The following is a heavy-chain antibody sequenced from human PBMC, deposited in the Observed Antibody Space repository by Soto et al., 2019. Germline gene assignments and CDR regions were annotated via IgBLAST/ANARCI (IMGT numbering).Heavy chain of an antibody. CDR1: GGSISSYY. V-gene: IGHV4-59*01. CDR2: IYYSGST. D-gene: IGHD5-12*01. CDR3: AGSIVATIQYY. Sequence: SETLPLTCTVSGGSISSYYWSWIRQPPGKGLEWIGYIYYSGSTNYNPSLKSRVTISVDTSKNQFSLKLSSVTAADTAVYYCAGSIVATIQYYWGQGTLVTVSS. J-gene: IGHJ4*02.